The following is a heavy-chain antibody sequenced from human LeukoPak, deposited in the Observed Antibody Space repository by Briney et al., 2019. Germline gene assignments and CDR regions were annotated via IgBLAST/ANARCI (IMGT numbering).Heavy chain of an antibody. J-gene: IGHJ5*02. CDR3: AKAGTPGGANCYALDP. V-gene: IGHV3-23*01. CDR1: GFTFSSYA. CDR2: ISGSDGST. D-gene: IGHD2-2*01. Sequence: PGGSLRLSCAASGFTFSSYAMTWVRQAPDKGLEWVSAISGSDGSTYYADSVKGRFTISRDASQNTLYLQMNSLSAEYTSVYYCAKAGTPGGANCYALDPWGQGTLVTVSS.